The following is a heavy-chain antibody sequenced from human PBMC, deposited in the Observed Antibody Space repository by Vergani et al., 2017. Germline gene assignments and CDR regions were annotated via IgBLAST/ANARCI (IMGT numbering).Heavy chain of an antibody. CDR3: ARGGNYGDYVFDY. CDR1: GGSISSYY. Sequence: QVQLQESGPGLVKPSETLSLTCTVSGGSISSYYWSWIRQPPGKGLEWIGYIYYSGSTNYNPSLKSRVTISVDTSKNQFSLKLSSVTAADTAVYYCARGGNYGDYVFDYWGQGTLVTVSS. J-gene: IGHJ4*02. D-gene: IGHD4-17*01. CDR2: IYYSGST. V-gene: IGHV4-59*12.